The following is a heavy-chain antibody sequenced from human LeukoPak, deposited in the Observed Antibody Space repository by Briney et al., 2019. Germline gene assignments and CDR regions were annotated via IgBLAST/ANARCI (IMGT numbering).Heavy chain of an antibody. Sequence: PGGSLRLSCAASGFTFSSYAMHWVRQAPGKGLEWLAVISYDGSNKYYADSVKGRFTISRDNSKNTLYLQMNSLRAEDTAVYYCARAEGSQSFDYWGQGTLVTVSS. CDR2: ISYDGSNK. J-gene: IGHJ4*02. CDR1: GFTFSSYA. V-gene: IGHV3-30*04. CDR3: ARAEGSQSFDY. D-gene: IGHD1-26*01.